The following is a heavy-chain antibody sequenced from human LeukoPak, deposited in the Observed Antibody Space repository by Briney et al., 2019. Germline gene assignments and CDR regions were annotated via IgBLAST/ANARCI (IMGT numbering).Heavy chain of an antibody. V-gene: IGHV4-61*02. CDR3: ARGLWFGDENPPYFGY. J-gene: IGHJ4*02. CDR2: IYTSGST. CDR1: GGSISSGSYY. D-gene: IGHD3-10*01. Sequence: SETLSLTCTVSGGSISSGSYYWSWIRQPAGKGLEWIGRIYTSGSTNYNPSLKSRVTISVDTSKNQFSLKLSSVTAADTAVYYCARGLWFGDENPPYFGYWGQGILVTVSS.